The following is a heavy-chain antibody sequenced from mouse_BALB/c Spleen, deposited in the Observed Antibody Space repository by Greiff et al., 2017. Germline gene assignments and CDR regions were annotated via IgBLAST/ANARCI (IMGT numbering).Heavy chain of an antibody. D-gene: IGHD2-4*01. V-gene: IGHV3-8*02. CDR2: ISYSGST. J-gene: IGHJ3*01. CDR3: ARWGDYDDQAWFAY. CDR1: GDSITSGY. Sequence: DVKLVESGPSLVKPSQTLSLTCSVTGDSITSGYWNWIRKFPGNKLEYMGYISYSGSTYYNPSLKSRISITRDTSKNQYYLQLNSVTTEDTATYYCARWGDYDDQAWFAYWGQGTLVTVSA.